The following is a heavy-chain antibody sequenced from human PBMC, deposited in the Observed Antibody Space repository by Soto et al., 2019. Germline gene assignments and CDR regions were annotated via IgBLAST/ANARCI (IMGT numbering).Heavy chain of an antibody. Sequence: EVQLLESGGDLVQPGGSLRLSCVASRITFGSRAMSWVRQAPGEGLEWVSSITDSGGDAKYADSVRGRFTISRDNSKNTLYLQMSSLRAEDSAVYYCARGSTDSYPGSRIFDFWGRGTLVTVSS. D-gene: IGHD3-10*01. CDR3: ARGSTDSYPGSRIFDF. CDR2: ITDSGGDA. V-gene: IGHV3-23*01. CDR1: RITFGSRA. J-gene: IGHJ4*02.